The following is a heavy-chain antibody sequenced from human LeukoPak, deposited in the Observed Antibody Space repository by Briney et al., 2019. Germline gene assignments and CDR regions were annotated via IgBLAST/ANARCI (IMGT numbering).Heavy chain of an antibody. D-gene: IGHD6-13*01. CDR2: IYYGGST. CDR1: GFTFDDYA. Sequence: GSLRLSCAASGFTFDDYAMHWVRQAPGKGLEWIGYIYYGGSTNYNPSLKSRVTISVDTSKNQFSLKLSSVTAADTAVYYCARSEPEYSSSWYGAFDIWGQGTMVTVSS. J-gene: IGHJ3*02. V-gene: IGHV4-59*08. CDR3: ARSEPEYSSSWYGAFDI.